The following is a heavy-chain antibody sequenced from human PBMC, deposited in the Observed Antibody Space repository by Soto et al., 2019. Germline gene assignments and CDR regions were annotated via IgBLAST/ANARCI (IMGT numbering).Heavy chain of an antibody. Sequence: GGSLRLSCAATGFTFNNSAKTWVRQAPGQGLEWVASISENGGSRGGTYYADSVKGRFTISRDNSKNTLYLQVDSLTGADTAVYYCASAKAVVIAPLGIWGQGALVTVSS. V-gene: IGHV3-23*01. CDR1: GFTFNNSA. J-gene: IGHJ3*02. CDR3: ASAKAVVIAPLGI. CDR2: ISENGGSRGGT. D-gene: IGHD2-21*01.